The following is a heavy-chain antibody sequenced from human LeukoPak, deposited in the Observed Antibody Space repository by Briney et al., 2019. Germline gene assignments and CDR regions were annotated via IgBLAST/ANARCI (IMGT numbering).Heavy chain of an antibody. CDR3: AKEYYYDSSGYSYRDY. J-gene: IGHJ4*02. Sequence: GGSLRLSCAASGFTFSSDAMSWVRQAPGKGLEWVSAISGSGGSTYYADSVKGRLTISRDNSKNTLYLQMNSLRAEDTAVYYCAKEYYYDSSGYSYRDYWGQGTLVTVSS. CDR1: GFTFSSDA. D-gene: IGHD3-22*01. V-gene: IGHV3-23*01. CDR2: ISGSGGST.